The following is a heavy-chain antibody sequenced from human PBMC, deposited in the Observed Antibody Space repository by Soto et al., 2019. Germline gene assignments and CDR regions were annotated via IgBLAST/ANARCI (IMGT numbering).Heavy chain of an antibody. CDR2: INHSGST. D-gene: IGHD2-2*01. V-gene: IGHV4-34*01. J-gene: IGHJ5*02. CDR3: ARWGREYHLLMPPWFDP. Sequence: SETLSLTCAVYGGSFSGYYWSWIRHPPGKGLEWIGEINHSGSTNYNPSLKSRVTISVDTSKNQFSLKLSSVTAADTAVYYCARWGREYHLLMPPWFDPRGQGTLVTVSS. CDR1: GGSFSGYY.